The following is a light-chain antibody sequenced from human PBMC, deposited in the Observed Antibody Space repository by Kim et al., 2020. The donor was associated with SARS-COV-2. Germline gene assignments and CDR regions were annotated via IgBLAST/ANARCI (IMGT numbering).Light chain of an antibody. CDR2: GVS. Sequence: ASVGDRFTITCRASQSISNYLNWYQQKPGKAPKLLIYGVSSLHGGVPSRFSGSGSGTDFTLTISSLQPEDFATYYCQQSYSTPRTFGQGTKVDIK. J-gene: IGKJ1*01. CDR3: QQSYSTPRT. V-gene: IGKV1-39*01. CDR1: QSISNY.